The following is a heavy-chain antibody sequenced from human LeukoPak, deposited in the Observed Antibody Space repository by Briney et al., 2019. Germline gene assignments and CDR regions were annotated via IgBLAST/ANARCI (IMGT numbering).Heavy chain of an antibody. CDR1: SGSIRSSNYH. CDR2: IYSSGTT. Sequence: SETLSLTCTVSSGSIRSSNYHWHWIRQPAGKGLEWIGRIYSSGTTNYNPSLKGRVTISVDTSKNQFSLKLSSVTAADTAVYYCATELGFYFDYWGQGTLVTVSS. J-gene: IGHJ4*02. CDR3: ATELGFYFDY. V-gene: IGHV4-61*02. D-gene: IGHD7-27*01.